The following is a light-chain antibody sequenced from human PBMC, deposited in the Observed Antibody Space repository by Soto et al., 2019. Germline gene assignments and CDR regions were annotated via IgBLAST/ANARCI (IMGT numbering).Light chain of an antibody. V-gene: IGLV1-51*01. J-gene: IGLJ2*01. Sequence: QSVLTQPPSVSGTPGQKVTISCSGSSSNIGGNYVCWYQVLPLTAPKLLIYDNKKRLSGIPDRFSGSKSGTSATLGITELQMGDEAEYYCGTWDISLDTVVFCGGTKVTVL. CDR1: SSNIGGNY. CDR3: GTWDISLDTVV. CDR2: DNK.